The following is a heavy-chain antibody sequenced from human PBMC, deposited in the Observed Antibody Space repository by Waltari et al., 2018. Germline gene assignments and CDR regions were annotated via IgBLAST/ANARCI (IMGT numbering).Heavy chain of an antibody. V-gene: IGHV4-38-2*02. Sequence: QVQLQESGPGLVKPSETLSLTCTGSGYSISSGYYWGWIRQPPGKGLEWIGSIYHSGSTYYNPSLKSRVTISVDTSKNQFSLKLSSVTAADTAVYYCARVEWELLGAFDIWGQGTMVTVSS. CDR1: GYSISSGYY. D-gene: IGHD1-26*01. CDR2: IYHSGST. J-gene: IGHJ3*02. CDR3: ARVEWELLGAFDI.